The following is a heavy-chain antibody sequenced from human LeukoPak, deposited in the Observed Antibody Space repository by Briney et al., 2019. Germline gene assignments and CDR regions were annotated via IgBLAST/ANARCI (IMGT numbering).Heavy chain of an antibody. CDR1: GGSISSYY. D-gene: IGHD5-18*01. Sequence: SETLSLTCTVSGGSISSYYWSWIRQPPGKGLEWIGYIYTSGSTNYNPSLKSRVTISVDTSKNQFSLKLSSVTAADTAVYYCARASGDIVETATMGSYWGREPWSPSPQ. J-gene: IGHJ4*02. CDR3: ARASGDIVETATMGSY. V-gene: IGHV4-4*09. CDR2: IYTSGST.